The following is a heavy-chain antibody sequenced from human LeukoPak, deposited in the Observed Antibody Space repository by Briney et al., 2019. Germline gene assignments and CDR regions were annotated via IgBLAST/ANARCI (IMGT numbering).Heavy chain of an antibody. V-gene: IGHV1-46*01. CDR1: GYPFTEYF. CDR2: INPGDGNT. D-gene: IGHD6-6*01. Sequence: ASVKVSCKASGYPFTEYFIYWVRQAPGQGLEFMGIINPGDGNTTSAQKFQGRVTMTRDTSTSTAYMELRSLRSGDTAVYYCARDRAYSSSSQFWGQGTLVTVSS. CDR3: ARDRAYSSSSQF. J-gene: IGHJ4*02.